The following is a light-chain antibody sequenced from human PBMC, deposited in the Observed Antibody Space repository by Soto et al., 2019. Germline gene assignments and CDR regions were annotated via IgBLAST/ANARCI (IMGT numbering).Light chain of an antibody. V-gene: IGKV3-11*01. CDR3: QQRSEWTWT. CDR1: ESVTNY. CDR2: DVS. J-gene: IGKJ1*01. Sequence: EIVLSQSPATLSLSPWERGTLSCRASESVTNYLAWYQQKPGQAPRLLVYDVSNRATGIPARFSGGGSGTDFTLTISNREPEDFAVYYCQQRSEWTWTFGQGTKVDNK.